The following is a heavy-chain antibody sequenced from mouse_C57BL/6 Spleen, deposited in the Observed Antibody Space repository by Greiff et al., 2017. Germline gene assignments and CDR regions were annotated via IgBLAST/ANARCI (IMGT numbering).Heavy chain of an antibody. J-gene: IGHJ2*01. Sequence: QVTLQVSGPGILQPSQTLSLSCSFSGFSLSTFGMGVGWIRQPSGKGLEWLAHIWWDDDKYYNPALKSRLTISKDPSKNQVFLKSAKVDTADTATYYGARRAYYYGSSSYFDDWGKGTTLTVSS. D-gene: IGHD1-1*01. CDR3: ARRAYYYGSSSYFDD. V-gene: IGHV8-8*01. CDR1: GFSLSTFGMG. CDR2: IWWDDDK.